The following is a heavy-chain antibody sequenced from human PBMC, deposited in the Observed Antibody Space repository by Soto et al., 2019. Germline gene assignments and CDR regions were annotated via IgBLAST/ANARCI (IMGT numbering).Heavy chain of an antibody. CDR3: AKDFRVRGEADY. D-gene: IGHD3-10*01. Sequence: EVQLLESGGGLVQPGGSLRLSCAASGFTFSSYAMRWVRQAPGKGLEWVSAISGSGGSTYYADSVKGRFTISRDNSKNTLYLQMNGVRAEDSDVDYFAKDFRVRGEADYWGQGTLVTVSS. V-gene: IGHV3-23*01. CDR1: GFTFSSYA. J-gene: IGHJ4*02. CDR2: ISGSGGST.